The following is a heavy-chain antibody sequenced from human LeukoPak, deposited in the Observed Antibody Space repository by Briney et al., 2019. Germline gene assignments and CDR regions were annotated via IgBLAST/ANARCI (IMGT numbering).Heavy chain of an antibody. J-gene: IGHJ4*02. CDR2: IYYSGST. CDR3: ARSGYSGYDPIDY. D-gene: IGHD5-12*01. Sequence: SETLSLTCTVSGGSISSSNYYWAWIRQPPGKGLEWIGSIYYSGSTYYNPSLKSRVTIFIDTSKNQFSLKLTSVTAADTAVYYCARSGYSGYDPIDYWGQGTLVTVSS. CDR1: GGSISSSNYY. V-gene: IGHV4-39*01.